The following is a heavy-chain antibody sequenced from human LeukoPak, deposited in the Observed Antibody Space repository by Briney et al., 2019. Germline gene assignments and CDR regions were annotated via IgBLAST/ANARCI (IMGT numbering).Heavy chain of an antibody. J-gene: IGHJ4*02. V-gene: IGHV3-30*04. CDR2: ISYDGSNE. Sequence: GSLRLSCAASGFTFSSYVMHWVRQAPGKGLEWVAIISYDGSNEYYADSVKGRFTISRDNSKNTLYLQMNSLRAEDTAVYYCARDLGRSVAGPQKYWGQGTLVTVSS. D-gene: IGHD6-19*01. CDR3: ARDLGRSVAGPQKY. CDR1: GFTFSSYV.